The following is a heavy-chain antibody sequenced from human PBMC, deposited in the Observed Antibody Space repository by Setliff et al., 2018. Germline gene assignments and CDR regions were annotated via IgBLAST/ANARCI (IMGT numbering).Heavy chain of an antibody. CDR3: AKGGYSGSHYFDY. V-gene: IGHV3-23*01. CDR1: GFTFTSYA. CDR2: NSGSGGST. J-gene: IGHJ4*02. D-gene: IGHD1-26*01. Sequence: PGGSLRLSCAASGFTFTSYAMRWVRQAPGKGLEWVSSNSGSGGSTYYADSVKGRFTISRDNSNNALYLQMNSLRAEDTAIYYCAKGGYSGSHYFDYWGQGTLVTVSS.